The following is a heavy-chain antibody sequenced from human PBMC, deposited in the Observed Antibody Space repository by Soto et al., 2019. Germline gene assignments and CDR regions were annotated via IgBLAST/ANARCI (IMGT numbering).Heavy chain of an antibody. Sequence: LRLSCAASGFTFSSYSMNWVRQAPGKGLEWVSYISSTSTTIYYADSVKGRFTISRDNAKNSLYLQMNSLRDEDTAVYYCARMNYYDSSGPGWFDPWGQGTLVTVSS. J-gene: IGHJ5*02. CDR3: ARMNYYDSSGPGWFDP. CDR2: ISSTSTTI. V-gene: IGHV3-48*02. CDR1: GFTFSSYS. D-gene: IGHD3-22*01.